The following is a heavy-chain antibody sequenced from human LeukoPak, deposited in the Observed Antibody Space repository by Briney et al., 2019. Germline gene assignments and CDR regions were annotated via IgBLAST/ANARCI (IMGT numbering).Heavy chain of an antibody. Sequence: GESLKISCKGSGYSFTSYWIGWVRQMPGKGLEWVGFIRSKAYGGTTEYAASVKGRFTIARDDSKSIAYLQMNSLKTEDTAVYYCISQYYDSSGYPIAYYFDYWGQGTLVTVSS. V-gene: IGHV3-49*02. J-gene: IGHJ4*02. D-gene: IGHD3-22*01. CDR1: GYSFTSYW. CDR3: ISQYYDSSGYPIAYYFDY. CDR2: IRSKAYGGTT.